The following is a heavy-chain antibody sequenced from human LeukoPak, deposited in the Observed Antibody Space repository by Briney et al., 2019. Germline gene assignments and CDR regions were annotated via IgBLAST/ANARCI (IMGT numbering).Heavy chain of an antibody. V-gene: IGHV3-23*01. CDR1: GFTFSSYE. CDR3: TRGGFVEVTTMFDY. CDR2: ISGSGGST. D-gene: IGHD5-24*01. J-gene: IGHJ4*02. Sequence: GGSLRLSCAASGFTFSSYEMNWVRQAAGKGLGWVSAISGSGGSTYYADSVKGRFTISRDNSKNTLYLQMNRLRGEDTGVYYCTRGGFVEVTTMFDYWSQGTLVTVSS.